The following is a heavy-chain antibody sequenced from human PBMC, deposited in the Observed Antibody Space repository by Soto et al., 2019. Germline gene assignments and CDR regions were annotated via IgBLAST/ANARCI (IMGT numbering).Heavy chain of an antibody. V-gene: IGHV1-3*01. CDR2: INGGNGNT. D-gene: IGHD7-27*01. CDR1: GYSFTTYA. Sequence: QVQVVQSGAEVKKPGASVKISCKASGYSFTTYAMHWVRQAPGQSLEWMAWINGGNGNTKSSQKFQDRVTISRDTSASTAYMELTSLRSEDTAVYYCARDTGDGTFDFWGQGTLVTVSS. J-gene: IGHJ4*02. CDR3: ARDTGDGTFDF.